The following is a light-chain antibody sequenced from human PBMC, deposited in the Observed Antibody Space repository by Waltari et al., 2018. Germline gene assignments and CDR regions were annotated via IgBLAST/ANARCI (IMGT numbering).Light chain of an antibody. CDR2: GVS. CDR1: SRDVADYDW. Sequence: QSALTQPASVSGSPGQSITISCTGTSRDVADYDWVSCYQPHPGNAPKVVIFGVSFRPSGVPNRFSGSKSGNTASLTISGLQAEDEADYYCTSYTSRHSRVFGTGTKVTVL. J-gene: IGLJ1*01. V-gene: IGLV2-14*03. CDR3: TSYTSRHSRV.